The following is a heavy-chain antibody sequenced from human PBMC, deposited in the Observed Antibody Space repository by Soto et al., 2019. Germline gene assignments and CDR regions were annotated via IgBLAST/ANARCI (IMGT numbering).Heavy chain of an antibody. CDR3: ARNPSGSHYYYGLDV. D-gene: IGHD6-19*01. V-gene: IGHV1-2*04. CDR1: GYIFIAYY. J-gene: IGHJ6*02. CDR2: INPNSGET. Sequence: QVLLVQSGAEVKKPGASLKVSCKASGYIFIAYYIHWVRQVPGQGLEWMGRINPNSGETNYPQKFQGWVTLTRDTSINTAYMELSRLRPDDTAVYYCARNPSGSHYYYGLDVWGQGTTVTVSS.